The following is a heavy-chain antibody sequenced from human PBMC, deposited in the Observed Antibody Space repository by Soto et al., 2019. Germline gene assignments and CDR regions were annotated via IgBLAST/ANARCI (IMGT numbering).Heavy chain of an antibody. CDR1: GFTFSSYG. CDR2: IWYDGSNK. J-gene: IGHJ4*02. V-gene: IGHV3-33*06. CDR3: AKDPRTYDFTYYFDS. Sequence: GGSLRLSCAASGFTFSSYGMHWVRQAPGKGLEWVAVIWYDGSNKYYADSVKGRFTISRDNSKDTLYLRMNSLRAEDTAVYYCAKDPRTYDFTYYFDSWGQGTLVTVSS. D-gene: IGHD3-3*01.